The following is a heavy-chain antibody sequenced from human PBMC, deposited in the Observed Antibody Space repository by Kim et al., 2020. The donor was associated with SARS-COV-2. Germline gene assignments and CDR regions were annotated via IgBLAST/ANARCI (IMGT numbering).Heavy chain of an antibody. CDR1: GYTFTSSH. CDR3: VETIACGSQDWCFDP. V-gene: IGHV1-8*01. CDR2: MDPVSGNT. D-gene: IGHD1-1*01. J-gene: IGHJ2*01. Sequence: ASVKVSCNASGYTFTSSHINWVRQATGQGLEWMGWMDPVSGNTGYAQRVLGRITMTRDTSITTAYMELSRLTSEDTAVYFCVETIACGSQDWCFDPWGR.